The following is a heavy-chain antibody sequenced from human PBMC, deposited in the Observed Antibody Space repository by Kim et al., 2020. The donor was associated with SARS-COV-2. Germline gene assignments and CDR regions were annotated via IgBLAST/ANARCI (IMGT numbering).Heavy chain of an antibody. V-gene: IGHV4-30-4*01. Sequence: SETLSLTCTVSGGSISSGDYYWSWIRQPPGKGLEWIGYIYYSGNTYYNPSLKSRVTISVDTSKNQFSLKLSSVTAADTAVYYCASYCGGDCYRFDYWGQGTLVTVSS. CDR3: ASYCGGDCYRFDY. D-gene: IGHD2-21*02. J-gene: IGHJ4*02. CDR1: GGSISSGDYY. CDR2: IYYSGNT.